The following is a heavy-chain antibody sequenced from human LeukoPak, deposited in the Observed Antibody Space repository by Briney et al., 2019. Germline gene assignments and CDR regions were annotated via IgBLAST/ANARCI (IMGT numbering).Heavy chain of an antibody. CDR3: ARERSSSGGHSWFDP. CDR2: IYYTGVT. V-gene: IGHV4-39*07. Sequence: SETLSLTCTDSGGYIITSGHYWGWIRQPPGKGLEWIGSIYYTGVTSTNPFFRSRMSISVDTSKNQFSLNLTSVTAADAAVYYCARERSSSGGHSWFDPWGQGTLVTVSS. D-gene: IGHD4-23*01. J-gene: IGHJ5*02. CDR1: GGYIITSGHY.